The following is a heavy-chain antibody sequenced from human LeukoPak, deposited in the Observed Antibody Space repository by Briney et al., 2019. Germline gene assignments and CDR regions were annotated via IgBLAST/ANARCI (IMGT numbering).Heavy chain of an antibody. CDR2: IRSDGSNE. Sequence: GGSLRLSCAASGFIFSSYGMHWVRQAPGKGLEWMAFIRSDGSNEYYADSVKGRFTISRDNSKNTLYLQMNSLRAEDTAVYYCARDLGAAAGTGVDYWGQGTLVTVSS. CDR3: ARDLGAAAGTGVDY. D-gene: IGHD6-13*01. CDR1: GFIFSSYG. V-gene: IGHV3-30*02. J-gene: IGHJ4*02.